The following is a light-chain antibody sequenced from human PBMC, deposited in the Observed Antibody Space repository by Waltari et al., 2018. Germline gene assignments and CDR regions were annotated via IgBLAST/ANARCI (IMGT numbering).Light chain of an antibody. Sequence: DIQLTQSPPTLAASVGDRVTITCRASQSITRWLAWYQQKPGRAPKLLIYEASNLVTGDPSRFSGTGSGTVFTLTISSLEPDDFATYYCQQFVGYPYTFGQGTKVETK. CDR3: QQFVGYPYT. J-gene: IGKJ2*01. V-gene: IGKV1-5*03. CDR1: QSITRW. CDR2: EAS.